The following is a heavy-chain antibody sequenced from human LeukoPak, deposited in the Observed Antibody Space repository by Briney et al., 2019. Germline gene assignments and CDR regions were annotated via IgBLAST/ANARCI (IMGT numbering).Heavy chain of an antibody. Sequence: ASVKVSCKASGYTLTELSMHWVRQVPGKGLEWMGGFDPEDGETIYAQKFQGRVTMTEDTSTDTAYMELSSLRSEDTAVYYCATVAAPPPITPFDYWGQGTLVTVSS. CDR3: ATVAAPPPITPFDY. D-gene: IGHD3-10*01. CDR2: FDPEDGET. CDR1: GYTLTELS. V-gene: IGHV1-24*01. J-gene: IGHJ4*02.